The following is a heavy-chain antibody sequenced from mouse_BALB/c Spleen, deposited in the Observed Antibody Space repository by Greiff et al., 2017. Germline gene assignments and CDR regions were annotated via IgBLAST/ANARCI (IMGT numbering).Heavy chain of an antibody. CDR2: ISIYYDNT. J-gene: IGHJ4*01. Sequence: VQLVESGPELVRPGESVKISCKGSGYTFTDYAMHWVKQSHAKSLVWIGVISIYYDNTNYNQKFKGKATMTVDKSSSTAYMELARLTSEDSAIYYCARRNNYGNSAMDYWGQGTSVTVSS. CDR1: GYTFTDYA. V-gene: IGHV1-67*01. D-gene: IGHD2-1*01. CDR3: ARRNNYGNSAMDY.